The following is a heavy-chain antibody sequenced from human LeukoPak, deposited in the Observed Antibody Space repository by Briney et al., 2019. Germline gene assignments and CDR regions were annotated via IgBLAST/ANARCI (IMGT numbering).Heavy chain of an antibody. CDR2: MNPNSGNT. V-gene: IGHV1-8*01. CDR3: VAATFYFDY. D-gene: IGHD2-15*01. CDR1: GYTFTSYD. J-gene: IGHJ4*02. Sequence: ASVKVSCTASGYTFTSYDINWVRQAPGQGLEWMGWMNPNSGNTGYAQKFQGRVTMTRNTSISTAYMELSSLRSEDTAVYYCVAATFYFDYWGQGTLVTVSS.